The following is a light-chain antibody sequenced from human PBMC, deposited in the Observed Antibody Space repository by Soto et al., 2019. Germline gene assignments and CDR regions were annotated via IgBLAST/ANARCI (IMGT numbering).Light chain of an antibody. J-gene: IGKJ4*01. CDR2: GAS. CDR3: QQYNNWLFT. CDR1: QSVSSN. Sequence: EIVMTQSPATLSVSPGERATLSCRASQSVSSNLAWYQQKPGQAPRLLIYGASTRATGIPARFSGSGSGTEFTLTISSLQSEDFAAYYCQQYNNWLFTFGGGTKVDIK. V-gene: IGKV3-15*01.